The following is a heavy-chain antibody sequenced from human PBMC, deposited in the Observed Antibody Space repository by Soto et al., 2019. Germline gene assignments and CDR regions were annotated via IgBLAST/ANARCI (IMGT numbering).Heavy chain of an antibody. Sequence: SETLSLTCAVSGGSIGSGGYSWSWIRQPPGKGLEWIGYIYHSGSTYYNPSLKSRVTISVDRSKNQFSLKLSSVTAADTAVYYCARGQVVAAQHWGQGTLVTVSS. CDR2: IYHSGST. D-gene: IGHD2-15*01. CDR1: GGSIGSGGYS. J-gene: IGHJ4*02. V-gene: IGHV4-30-2*01. CDR3: ARGQVVAAQH.